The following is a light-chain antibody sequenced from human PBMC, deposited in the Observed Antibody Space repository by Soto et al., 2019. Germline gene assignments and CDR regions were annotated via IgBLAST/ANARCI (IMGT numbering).Light chain of an antibody. J-gene: IGLJ1*01. CDR3: CSYAGSGTDNYV. Sequence: QAVVTQPPSVSGAPGQRVTISCTGSSSNIGAGYDVHWYQQLPGTAPKLLIYGNSNRPSGVPDRFSGSKSGTSASLAITGLQAEDEADYYCCSYAGSGTDNYVFGSGTKVTVL. CDR1: SSNIGAGYD. V-gene: IGLV1-40*01. CDR2: GNS.